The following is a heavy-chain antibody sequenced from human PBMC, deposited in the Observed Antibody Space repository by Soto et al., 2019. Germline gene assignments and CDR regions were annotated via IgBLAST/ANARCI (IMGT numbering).Heavy chain of an antibody. Sequence: ASVKVSCKTSGYTFTSYGISWVRQAPGQGVEWKGWISGYNGYTNYAQKFQGRVTMTTDTSTGTVNMELRSLRSDDTAMYSCARMYYYDSSGRRYGMDVWGQGTTVTVSS. V-gene: IGHV1-18*01. CDR2: ISGYNGYT. CDR3: ARMYYYDSSGRRYGMDV. J-gene: IGHJ6*02. CDR1: GYTFTSYG. D-gene: IGHD3-22*01.